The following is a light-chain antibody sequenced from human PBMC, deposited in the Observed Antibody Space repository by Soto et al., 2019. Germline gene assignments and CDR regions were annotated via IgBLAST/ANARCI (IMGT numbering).Light chain of an antibody. J-gene: IGKJ4*01. CDR3: QQFGNSPPLT. V-gene: IGKV3-15*01. Sequence: EIVMTQSPATLSVSPGERATFSCRASQSVSSNLAWYQQEPGQAPRLLIYGASIRATGIPARFSGSGSGTDFTLTISRLEPEDFAVYYCQQFGNSPPLTFGGGTKVDI. CDR1: QSVSSN. CDR2: GAS.